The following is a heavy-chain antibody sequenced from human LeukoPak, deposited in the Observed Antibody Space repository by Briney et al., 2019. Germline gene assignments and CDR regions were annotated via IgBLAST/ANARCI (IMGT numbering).Heavy chain of an antibody. CDR3: AKDSTGDHWYFDL. CDR1: GFTFSSYG. Sequence: GGSLRLSCAASGFTFSSYGMTWVRQAPGKGLEWVSAISDSGGSTNYADSVKGRFTISRDNSKNTLYLQTNSLRAEDTAVYYCAKDSTGDHWYFDLWGRGTLVTVSS. J-gene: IGHJ2*01. CDR2: ISDSGGST. D-gene: IGHD7-27*01. V-gene: IGHV3-23*01.